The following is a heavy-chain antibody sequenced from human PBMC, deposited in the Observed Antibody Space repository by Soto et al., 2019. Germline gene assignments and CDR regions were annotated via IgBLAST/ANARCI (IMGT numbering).Heavy chain of an antibody. Sequence: PGVSLRLSFAASGFTFSSYSMSWVRQAPGKGLEWVSAISGSGGSTYYADSVKGRFTISRDNSKNTLYLQMNSLRAEDTAVYYCAKEGILVGATPGEFDYWGQGTLVTVSS. CDR1: GFTFSSYS. D-gene: IGHD1-26*01. CDR2: ISGSGGST. J-gene: IGHJ4*02. V-gene: IGHV3-23*01. CDR3: AKEGILVGATPGEFDY.